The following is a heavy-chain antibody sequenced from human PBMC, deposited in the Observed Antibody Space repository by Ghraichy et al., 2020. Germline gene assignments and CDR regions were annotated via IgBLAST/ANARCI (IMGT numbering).Heavy chain of an antibody. CDR3: ARDVWRSSSFYYGLDV. D-gene: IGHD6-13*01. CDR1: GDSVSSNSAA. J-gene: IGHJ6*02. CDR2: TYYRSKWYN. V-gene: IGHV6-1*01. Sequence: SQTLSLTCAISGDSVSSNSAAWNWIRQSPSRGLEWLGRTYYRSKWYNDYAVSVKSRITINADTSKNQFSLQLNSVTPEDTAVYWCARDVWRSSSFYYGLDVWGQGTTVTVSS.